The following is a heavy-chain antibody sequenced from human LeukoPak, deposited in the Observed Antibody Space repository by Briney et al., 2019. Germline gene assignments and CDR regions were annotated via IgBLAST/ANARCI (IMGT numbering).Heavy chain of an antibody. V-gene: IGHV3-20*04. CDR1: GFTFDEYG. CDR2: INWNGAST. J-gene: IGHJ6*03. Sequence: PGGSLRLSCAASGFTFDEYGVNWVRQAPEKGLEWVSGINWNGASTNYADSVQGRFTISRDNAKNSLFLQMSSLRAEDTALYFCARGGYSYGYAGVSPHYMAIWGKGTMVTVSS. D-gene: IGHD5-18*01. CDR3: ARGGYSYGYAGVSPHYMAI.